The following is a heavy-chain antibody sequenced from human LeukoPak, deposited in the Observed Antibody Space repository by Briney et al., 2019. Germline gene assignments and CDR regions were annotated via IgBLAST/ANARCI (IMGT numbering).Heavy chain of an antibody. CDR3: ARGNVVGATRPFDY. V-gene: IGHV3-64*02. CDR1: GFTFNNYA. D-gene: IGHD1-26*01. Sequence: GGSLRLSCAGSGFTFNNYAMYWVRQAPGKGLENVAGIGSNGESTYYADSVKGRFTISRDNSKNTLFLQMGSLRAEDMAVYYCARGNVVGATRPFDYWGQGTLVIVSS. J-gene: IGHJ4*02. CDR2: IGSNGEST.